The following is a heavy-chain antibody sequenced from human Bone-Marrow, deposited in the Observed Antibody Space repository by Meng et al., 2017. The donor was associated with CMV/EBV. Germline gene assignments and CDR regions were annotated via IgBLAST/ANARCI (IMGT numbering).Heavy chain of an antibody. CDR1: GFTFSSYA. CDR2: ISSSSSYI. Sequence: GESLKISCAASGFTFSSYAMSWVRQAPGKGLEWVSSISSSSSYIYYADSVKGRFTISRDNAKNSLYLQMNSLRAEDTAVYYCARDLEIALFDYWGQGTLVTVSS. V-gene: IGHV3-21*01. D-gene: IGHD1-1*01. CDR3: ARDLEIALFDY. J-gene: IGHJ4*02.